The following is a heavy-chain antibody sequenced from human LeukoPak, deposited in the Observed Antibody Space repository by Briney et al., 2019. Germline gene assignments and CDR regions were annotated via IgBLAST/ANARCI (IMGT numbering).Heavy chain of an antibody. CDR1: GGSISSYY. Sequence: SETLSLTCTVSGGSISSYYWSLIRQPAGKGLGWIARIYTSGSTNYNPSLKSRVTISVDTSKNQFSLKLSSVTAADTAVYYCARLGSSGWYSIPPYYYYYMDVWGKGTTVTVSS. CDR2: IYTSGST. J-gene: IGHJ6*03. D-gene: IGHD6-19*01. V-gene: IGHV4-4*07. CDR3: ARLGSSGWYSIPPYYYYYMDV.